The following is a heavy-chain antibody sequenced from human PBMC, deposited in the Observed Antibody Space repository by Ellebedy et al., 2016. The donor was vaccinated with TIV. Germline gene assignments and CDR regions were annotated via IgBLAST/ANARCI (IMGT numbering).Heavy chain of an antibody. CDR1: GGSISSYY. J-gene: IGHJ4*02. D-gene: IGHD4-17*01. V-gene: IGHV4-59*12. CDR3: AGEVTTFRAIDY. CDR2: IYYSGST. Sequence: MPSETLSLTCTVSGGSISSYYWSWIRQPPGKGLEWIGYIYYSGSTNYNPSLKSRVTISVDTSKNQFSLKLSSVTAADTAVYYCAGEVTTFRAIDYWGQGTLVTVSS.